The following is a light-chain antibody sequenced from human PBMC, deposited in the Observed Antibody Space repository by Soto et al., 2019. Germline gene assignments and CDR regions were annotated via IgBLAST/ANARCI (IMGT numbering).Light chain of an antibody. CDR1: SSDVGRYNY. J-gene: IGLJ1*01. CDR3: TSFTSSATYV. V-gene: IGLV2-14*01. Sequence: QSALTQPASVSGSPGQSIIISCTGTSSDVGRYNYVSWYQQHPGKAPKLIIYEVNNRPSEISNRFSGSKSANTASLTISGLQAEDEAAYYCTSFTSSATYVFGTGTKLTVL. CDR2: EVN.